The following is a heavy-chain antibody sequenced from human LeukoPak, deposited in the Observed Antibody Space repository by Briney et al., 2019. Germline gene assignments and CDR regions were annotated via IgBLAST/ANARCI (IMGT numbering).Heavy chain of an antibody. D-gene: IGHD6-6*01. Sequence: ASVKVSCKASGHTFPSYFMHWVRQAPGQGLEWMGIINPTGGSTTYAQKFQGRVTMTRDTSTSTVYMELSSLRSDDTAVYYCARTAARRFDYWGQGTLVTASS. CDR1: GHTFPSYF. V-gene: IGHV1-46*01. J-gene: IGHJ4*02. CDR2: INPTGGST. CDR3: ARTAARRFDY.